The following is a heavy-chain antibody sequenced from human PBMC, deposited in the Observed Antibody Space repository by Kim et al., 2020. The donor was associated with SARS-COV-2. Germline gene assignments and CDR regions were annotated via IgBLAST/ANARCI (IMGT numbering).Heavy chain of an antibody. CDR3: ARAGVRLQILNRFDP. V-gene: IGHV1-69*13. CDR2: IIPIFGTA. CDR1: GDNFSTYA. Sequence: SVKVSCKASGDNFSTYAISWVRLAPGQGLEWMGGIIPIFGTAHYAQKFQGRISITADDSTSTIYMELSSLRSEDTAVYYCARAGVRLQILNRFDPWGQGTLVTVSS. J-gene: IGHJ5*02. D-gene: IGHD4-4*01.